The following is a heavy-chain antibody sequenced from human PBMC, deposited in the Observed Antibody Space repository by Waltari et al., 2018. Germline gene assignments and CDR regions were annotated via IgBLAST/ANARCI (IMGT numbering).Heavy chain of an antibody. CDR1: GGSFTFYY. V-gene: IGHV4-34*01. CDR3: ARRGYCGIDCYSNYFDF. J-gene: IGHJ4*02. Sequence: QVLLQQWGAGLLKPSETLSLTCAVYGGSFTFYYRSWIRQPPGEGLEWIGEITHSGSTNYNPSLKSRVSISVDTPNNQFSLKLTSVTAADTAAYYCARRGYCGIDCYSNYFDFWGQGTLVTVSS. D-gene: IGHD2-21*01. CDR2: ITHSGST.